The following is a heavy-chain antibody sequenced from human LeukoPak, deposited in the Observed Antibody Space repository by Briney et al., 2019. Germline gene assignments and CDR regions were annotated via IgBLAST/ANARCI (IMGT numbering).Heavy chain of an antibody. CDR1: GSPFSSYG. Sequence: GGSLRLSCAASGSPFSSYGMYWVRQAPGKGLEWVAFIRYDGSNKYYADSVKGRFTISRDNSKNTLYLQMNSLRAEDTAVYYCAKDPYDSSGYYYGGYFDYWGQGTLVTVSS. CDR3: AKDPYDSSGYYYGGYFDY. V-gene: IGHV3-30*02. D-gene: IGHD3-22*01. J-gene: IGHJ4*02. CDR2: IRYDGSNK.